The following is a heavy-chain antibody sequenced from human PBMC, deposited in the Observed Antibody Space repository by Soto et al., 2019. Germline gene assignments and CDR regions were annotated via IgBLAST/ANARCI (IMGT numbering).Heavy chain of an antibody. CDR1: GGSFSDYY. CDR2: INHSGSP. J-gene: IGHJ4*02. Sequence: PSETLSLTCAVFGGSFSDYYWSWVRQSPGKGLEWIGEINHSGSPSYNPSLKSRVTISGDTSKNQFSLKLSSVTAADTAVYYCARAWRWLFPFDYGGQGTLVTVSS. CDR3: ARAWRWLFPFDY. V-gene: IGHV4-34*01. D-gene: IGHD3-22*01.